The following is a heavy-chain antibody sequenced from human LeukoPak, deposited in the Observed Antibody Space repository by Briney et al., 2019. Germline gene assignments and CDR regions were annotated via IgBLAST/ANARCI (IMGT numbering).Heavy chain of an antibody. CDR3: ATTHSSGWLFDY. V-gene: IGHV1-18*04. D-gene: IGHD6-19*01. Sequence: ASVTVSCKASGYTFTSYGISWVRQAPGQGLEWMGWISAYNGNTNYAQKLQGRVTMTTDTSTSTAYMELRSLRSDDTAVYYCATTHSSGWLFDYWRQGALVTVPS. CDR2: ISAYNGNT. J-gene: IGHJ4*02. CDR1: GYTFTSYG.